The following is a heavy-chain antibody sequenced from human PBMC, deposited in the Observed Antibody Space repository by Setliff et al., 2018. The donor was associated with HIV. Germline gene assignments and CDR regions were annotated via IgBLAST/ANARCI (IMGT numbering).Heavy chain of an antibody. CDR2: IVPIFGTP. CDR1: GDSFSNYA. V-gene: IGHV1-69*13. D-gene: IGHD3-10*01. J-gene: IGHJ4*02. CDR3: ARDSEAGV. Sequence: SVKVSCKASGDSFSNYAISWVRQAPGQGLEWMGQIVPIFGTPSYAQKFQGRVTITADESTNTAFMELGSLRSDDTAMYYCARDSEAGVWGQGTLVTVSS.